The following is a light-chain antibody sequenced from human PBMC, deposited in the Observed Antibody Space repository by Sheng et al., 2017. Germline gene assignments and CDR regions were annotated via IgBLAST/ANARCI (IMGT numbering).Light chain of an antibody. CDR1: KLGDRF. Sequence: SYELTQPPSVSVSPGQTATITCSGDKLGDRFTSWYQQKPGQSPLMVIYQDNKRPSGIPERFSGSNSGNTATLTISGTQSMDEADFYCQTWDRNTAHVVFGGGTKLTIL. CDR3: QTWDRNTAHVV. V-gene: IGLV3-1*01. J-gene: IGLJ2*01. CDR2: QDN.